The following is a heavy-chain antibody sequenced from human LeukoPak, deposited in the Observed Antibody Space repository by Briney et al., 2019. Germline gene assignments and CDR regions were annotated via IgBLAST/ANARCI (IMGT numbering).Heavy chain of an antibody. CDR3: ARRFWSGYYYFDY. V-gene: IGHV3-7*01. D-gene: IGHD3-3*01. J-gene: IGHJ4*02. Sequence: GGSLRLSCAASGFTFRTYWMSWVRQAPGKGLEWVANIKEDGSETYYVDSVRGRFTISRDNAKNSLSLQMNSLRAEDTAVYYCARRFWSGYYYFDYWGQGSLVTVSS. CDR2: IKEDGSET. CDR1: GFTFRTYW.